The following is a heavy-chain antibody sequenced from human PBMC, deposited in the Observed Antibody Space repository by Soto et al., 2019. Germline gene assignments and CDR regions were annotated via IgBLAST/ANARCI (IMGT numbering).Heavy chain of an antibody. V-gene: IGHV4-31*03. Sequence: QVQLQESGPGLVKPSQTLSLTCTVSGGSISSGGYYWSWIRQHPGKGLEWIGYIYYSGSTYYNPALKSRVTISVDTSKNQFPLKPSSVAAADTAVYYCARSSTSASYFDYWGQGTLVTVSS. CDR1: GGSISSGGYY. CDR2: IYYSGST. J-gene: IGHJ4*02. CDR3: ARSSTSASYFDY. D-gene: IGHD2-2*01.